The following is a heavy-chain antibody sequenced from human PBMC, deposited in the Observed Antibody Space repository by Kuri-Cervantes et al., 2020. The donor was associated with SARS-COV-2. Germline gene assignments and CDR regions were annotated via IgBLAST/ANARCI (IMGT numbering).Heavy chain of an antibody. CDR2: ISGDGGST. J-gene: IGHJ6*02. Sequence: GESLKISCAASGFTFDDYAMHWVRQAPGKGLEWVSLISGDGGSTYCADSVKGRFTISRDNSKNSLYLQMNSLRTEDTALYYCAKDIIGVITIFGVVIENYGMDVWGQGTTVTVSS. CDR1: GFTFDDYA. CDR3: AKDIIGVITIFGVVIENYGMDV. D-gene: IGHD3-3*01. V-gene: IGHV3-43*02.